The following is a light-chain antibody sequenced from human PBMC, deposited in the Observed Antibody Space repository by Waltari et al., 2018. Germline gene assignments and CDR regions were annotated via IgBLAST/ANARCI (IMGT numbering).Light chain of an antibody. Sequence: DIQMTQSPSSLSAVVGDRVTITCRASQGIGNYLNWYQQKPGKAPQLLIVSASSLQRGVPSRFSGRGSVTEFSLTISGLQPDDFATYYCQESYSSPPSTFGQGTKVDIK. CDR3: QESYSSPPST. CDR2: SAS. V-gene: IGKV1-39*01. CDR1: QGIGNY. J-gene: IGKJ1*01.